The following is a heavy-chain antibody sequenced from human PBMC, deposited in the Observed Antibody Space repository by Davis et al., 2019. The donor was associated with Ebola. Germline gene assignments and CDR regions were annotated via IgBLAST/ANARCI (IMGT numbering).Heavy chain of an antibody. CDR1: GFIFSTYW. CDR3: TTDPLHPYRGYYYDSSGYYSDAFDI. CDR2: IKSKTDGGTT. Sequence: PGGSLRLSCAASGFIFSTYWLSWVRQAPGKGLEWVGRIKSKTDGGTTDYAAPVKGRFTISRDDSKNTLYLQMNSLKTEDTAVYYCTTDPLHPYRGYYYDSSGYYSDAFDIWGQGTMVTVSS. V-gene: IGHV3-15*01. J-gene: IGHJ3*02. D-gene: IGHD3-22*01.